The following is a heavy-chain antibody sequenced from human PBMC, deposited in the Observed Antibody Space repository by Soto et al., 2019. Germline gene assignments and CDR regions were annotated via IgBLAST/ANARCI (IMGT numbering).Heavy chain of an antibody. CDR1: GGSISSYY. V-gene: IGHV4-59*08. D-gene: IGHD3-22*01. CDR2: IYYSGST. CDR3: ARGDYYDSSGYYAFDI. J-gene: IGHJ3*02. Sequence: SETLSLTCTVSGGSISSYYWSWIRQPPGKGLEWIGYIYYSGSTNYNPSLKSRVTISVDTSKNQFSLKLSSVTAADTAVYYCARGDYYDSSGYYAFDIWGQGTMVTVSS.